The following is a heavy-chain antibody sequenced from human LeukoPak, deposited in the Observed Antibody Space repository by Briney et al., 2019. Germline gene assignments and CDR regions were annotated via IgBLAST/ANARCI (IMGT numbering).Heavy chain of an antibody. CDR1: GGSISSSY. V-gene: IGHV4-59*01. J-gene: IGHJ5*02. CDR3: ARAAQSITSAVSWFDP. D-gene: IGHD1-14*01. CDR2: IYYSGST. Sequence: SETLSLTCSVSGGSISSSYWSWIRQPPGKGLEWIGYIYYSGSTNYNPSLKSRVTMSVDTSKNQLSLRLTSETAADTAVYYCARAAQSITSAVSWFDPWGQGTLVTVSS.